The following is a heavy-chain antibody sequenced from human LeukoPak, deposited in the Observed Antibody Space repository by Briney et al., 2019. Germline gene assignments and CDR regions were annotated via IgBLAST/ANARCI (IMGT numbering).Heavy chain of an antibody. CDR3: ARDPNSAL. CDR1: GGSINNYY. CDR2: IYSGGGT. Sequence: PSETLSLTCTVSGGSINNYYWSWIRQPAGKGLEWTGRIYSGGGTNYNPSLKSRVTMSLDTSKNQFSLKMTSVTAADTAVYYCARDPNSALWGQGTLVTVSS. J-gene: IGHJ4*02. D-gene: IGHD4-23*01. V-gene: IGHV4-4*07.